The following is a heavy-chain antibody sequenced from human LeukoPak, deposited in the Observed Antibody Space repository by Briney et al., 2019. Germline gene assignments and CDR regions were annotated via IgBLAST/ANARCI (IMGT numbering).Heavy chain of an antibody. CDR1: GYSISNGYC. J-gene: IGHJ4*02. CDR3: ASPVDILTGFQDYFDY. Sequence: PSETLSLTCNVSGYSISNGYCWAWIRRPPGKGLEWIGNICHGGSTSYNPSLKNRVAISIDKSKNQFSLRLSSVTAADTAVYYCASPVDILTGFQDYFDYWGQGSLVTVSS. CDR2: ICHGGST. V-gene: IGHV4-38-2*02. D-gene: IGHD3-9*01.